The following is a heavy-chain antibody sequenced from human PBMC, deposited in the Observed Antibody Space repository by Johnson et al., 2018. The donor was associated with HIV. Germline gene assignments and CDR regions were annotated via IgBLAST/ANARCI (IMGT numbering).Heavy chain of an antibody. CDR1: GFTFSSYA. D-gene: IGHD3-10*01. V-gene: IGHV3-30-3*01. CDR3: ATAQLAMVQADDDAFDI. Sequence: QVQLVESGGGVVQPGRSLRLSCAASGFTFSSYAMHCVRQAPGKGLEWVAVISYDGSNKYYPDSVRGRFTISRDNSKNTLYLQMNSLRAEDTAVYYCATAQLAMVQADDDAFDIWGQGTMVTVSS. J-gene: IGHJ3*02. CDR2: ISYDGSNK.